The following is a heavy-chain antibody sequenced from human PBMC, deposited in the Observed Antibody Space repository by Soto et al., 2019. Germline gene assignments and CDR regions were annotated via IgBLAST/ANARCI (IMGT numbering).Heavy chain of an antibody. Sequence: QVQLLQSGAEVKKPGASVKVSCKSAGYSFTTYYIHWVRQAPGQGLEWMGIINPSGGSTNYAKKFQGRLTMTSDTSTSTVYMELSSQRSEDTAVDYCVRDADLAGEDGFDPWGQGTLVTVSS. D-gene: IGHD2-21*01. CDR2: INPSGGST. CDR3: VRDADLAGEDGFDP. J-gene: IGHJ5*02. CDR1: GYSFTTYY. V-gene: IGHV1-46*01.